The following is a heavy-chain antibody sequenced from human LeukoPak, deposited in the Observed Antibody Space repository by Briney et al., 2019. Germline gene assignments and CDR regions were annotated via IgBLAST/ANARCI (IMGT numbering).Heavy chain of an antibody. D-gene: IGHD3-10*01. J-gene: IGHJ5*02. CDR1: GYTFTSYG. CDR3: ARGIWFGELLAQGWFDP. Sequence: VASVKVSCKASGYTFTSYGISWVRQAPGQGLEWMGWISAYNGNTNYAQKLQGRVTMTTDTSTSTAYMELRSLRSDDTAVYYCARGIWFGELLAQGWFDPWGQGTLVTVSS. V-gene: IGHV1-18*01. CDR2: ISAYNGNT.